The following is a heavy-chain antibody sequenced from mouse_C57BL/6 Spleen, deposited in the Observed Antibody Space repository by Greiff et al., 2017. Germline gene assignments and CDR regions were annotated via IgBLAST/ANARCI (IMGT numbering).Heavy chain of an antibody. CDR1: GYTFTSYW. Sequence: VQLQQPGAELVKPGASVKLSCKASGYTFTSYWMQWVKQRPGQGLEWIGEIDPSDSYTNYNQKFKGKATLTVDTSSSTAYMQLSSLTSEDSAVYYCSRKETFIRGYFDVWGTGTTVTVSS. CDR2: IDPSDSYT. J-gene: IGHJ1*03. V-gene: IGHV1-50*01. CDR3: SRKETFIRGYFDV. D-gene: IGHD1-1*01.